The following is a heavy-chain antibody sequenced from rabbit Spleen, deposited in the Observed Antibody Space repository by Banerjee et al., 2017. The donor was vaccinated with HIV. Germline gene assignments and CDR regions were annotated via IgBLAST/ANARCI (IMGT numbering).Heavy chain of an antibody. D-gene: IGHD1-1*01. J-gene: IGHJ6*01. CDR1: GFSFNSGYD. CDR3: ARDTSSSFSSYGMDL. Sequence: QSLEESGGGLVKPGTSLTLTCRASGFSFNSGYDMCWVRQAPGKGLEWIACIYAGSSGEAYYASWAKGRFTISKTSSTTVTLQVTRLTAADTATYFCARDTSSSFSSYGMDLWGPGTLVTVS. CDR2: IYAGSSGEA. V-gene: IGHV1S40*01.